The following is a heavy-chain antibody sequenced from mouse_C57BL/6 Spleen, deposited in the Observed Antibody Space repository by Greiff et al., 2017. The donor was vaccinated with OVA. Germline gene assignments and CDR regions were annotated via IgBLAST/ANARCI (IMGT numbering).Heavy chain of an antibody. CDR2: INPSTGGT. J-gene: IGHJ1*03. CDR3: ARGEDYYGSSQYFDV. V-gene: IGHV1-42*01. D-gene: IGHD1-1*01. CDR1: GYSFTGYY. Sequence: VQLKQSGPELVKPGASVKISCKASGYSFTGYYMNWVKQSPEKSLEWIGEINPSTGGTTYNQKFKAKATLTVDKSSSTAYMQLKSLTSEDSAVYYCARGEDYYGSSQYFDVWGTGTTVTVSS.